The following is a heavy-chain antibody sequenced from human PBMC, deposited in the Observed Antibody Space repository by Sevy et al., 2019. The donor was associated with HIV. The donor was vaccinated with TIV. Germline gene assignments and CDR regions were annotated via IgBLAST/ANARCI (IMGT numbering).Heavy chain of an antibody. J-gene: IGHJ6*02. CDR3: ARVVAYCSGGSCFPGYYYGMDV. CDR1: GFTFSSYI. CDR2: ISSSSNYI. D-gene: IGHD2-15*01. Sequence: GGSLRLSCVASGFTFSSYIMNWVRQAPGKGLEWVSSISSSSNYIYYADSMKGRFTITRDNAKNSLYLQMNSLRAEDTAVYYCARVVAYCSGGSCFPGYYYGMDVWGQGTTVTVSS. V-gene: IGHV3-21*01.